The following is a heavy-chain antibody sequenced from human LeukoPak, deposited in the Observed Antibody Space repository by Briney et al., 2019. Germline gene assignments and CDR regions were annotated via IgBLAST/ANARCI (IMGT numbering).Heavy chain of an antibody. CDR2: IIPIFGTA. Sequence: SVKVSCKASGGTLSSYAISWVRQAPGQGLEWMGGIIPIFGTANYAQKFQGRVTITADESTSTAYMELSSLRSEDTAVYYCASLANRIAARPDYWGRGTLVTVSS. CDR3: ASLANRIAARPDY. CDR1: GGTLSSYA. D-gene: IGHD6-6*01. J-gene: IGHJ4*02. V-gene: IGHV1-69*01.